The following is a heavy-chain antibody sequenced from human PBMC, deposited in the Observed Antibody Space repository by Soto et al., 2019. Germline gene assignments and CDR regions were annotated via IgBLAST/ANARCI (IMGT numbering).Heavy chain of an antibody. D-gene: IGHD1-1*01. Sequence: GGSLRLSCAASGFTFISYVLGWVRQAPGKGLGGGSAISGSGGSTYYADSVKGRFTISRDNSKNTLYLQMNSLRAEDTAVYYCARDDDFEDNGLDYWGQGT. V-gene: IGHV3-23*01. CDR3: ARDDDFEDNGLDY. CDR2: ISGSGGST. J-gene: IGHJ4*02. CDR1: GFTFISYV.